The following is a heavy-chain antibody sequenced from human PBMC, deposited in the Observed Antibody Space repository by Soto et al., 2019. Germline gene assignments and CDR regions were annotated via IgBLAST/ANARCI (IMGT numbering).Heavy chain of an antibody. V-gene: IGHV1-18*01. CDR2: ISPYNGRT. D-gene: IGHD3-16*01. CDR3: ARDSYVGNCCDAFAI. CDR1: GYSFTSKS. Sequence: QAHLLQSGAEVKKPGASLTISCKASGYSFTSKSRIWVRQAPGHGLEWLGWISPYNGRTEYADHVQGRVTMTRETSTRTAHMELRSLRSDDTAVYYCARDSYVGNCCDAFAIWGHGTMVTVSS. J-gene: IGHJ3*02.